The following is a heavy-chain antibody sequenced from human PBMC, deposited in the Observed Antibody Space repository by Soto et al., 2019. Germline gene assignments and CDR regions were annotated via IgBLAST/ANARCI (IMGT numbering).Heavy chain of an antibody. D-gene: IGHD6-25*01. CDR2: ISGSGGST. Sequence: GGSLRLSCAASGFTFSSYAMSWVRQAPGKGLEWVSAISGSGGSTYYADSVKGRFTISRDNSKNTLYLQMNSLRAEDTAVYYCAKDMKQRIRISIEYYFDYWGQGTLVTVSS. V-gene: IGHV3-23*01. J-gene: IGHJ4*02. CDR3: AKDMKQRIRISIEYYFDY. CDR1: GFTFSSYA.